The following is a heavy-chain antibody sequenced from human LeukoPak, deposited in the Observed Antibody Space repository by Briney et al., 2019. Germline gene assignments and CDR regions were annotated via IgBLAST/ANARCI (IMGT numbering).Heavy chain of an antibody. CDR2: IVVGSGNT. V-gene: IGHV1-58*01. Sequence: TSVKVSCKASGFTFTSSAVQWERQARGQRLEWIGWIVVGSGNTNYAQKFQERVTITRDMSTSTAYMELSSLRSEDTAVYYCAADGRDYGDYVVAFDIWGQGTMVTVSS. J-gene: IGHJ3*02. CDR1: GFTFTSSA. CDR3: AADGRDYGDYVVAFDI. D-gene: IGHD4-17*01.